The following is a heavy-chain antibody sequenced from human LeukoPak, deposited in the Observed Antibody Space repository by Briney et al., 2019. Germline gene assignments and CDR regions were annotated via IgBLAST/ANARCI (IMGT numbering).Heavy chain of an antibody. CDR1: GFTISSYE. CDR3: ASRSTAMLKGYFDY. V-gene: IGHV3-21*05. D-gene: IGHD5-18*01. Sequence: PGGSLRLSCAASGFTISSYEMNWVRQAPGKGLEWISYISSSSSYTNYADSVKGRFTISRDNAKNSLFLQMDSLRAEDTAVYFCASRSTAMLKGYFDYWGQGTLVTVSS. J-gene: IGHJ4*02. CDR2: ISSSSSYT.